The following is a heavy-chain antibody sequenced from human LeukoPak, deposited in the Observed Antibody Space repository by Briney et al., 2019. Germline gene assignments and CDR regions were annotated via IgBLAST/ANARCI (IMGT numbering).Heavy chain of an antibody. J-gene: IGHJ4*02. CDR3: ANSNYYDSSGYYNEDY. Sequence: GGSLRLSCAASGFTFSSSWMHWVRQAPGKGLVWVSRINSDGSTTNYADSVKGRFIISRDNAKNTLYLQMNSLRAEDTAVYYCANSNYYDSSGYYNEDYWGQGTLATVSS. CDR2: INSDGSTT. D-gene: IGHD3-22*01. CDR1: GFTFSSSW. V-gene: IGHV3-74*01.